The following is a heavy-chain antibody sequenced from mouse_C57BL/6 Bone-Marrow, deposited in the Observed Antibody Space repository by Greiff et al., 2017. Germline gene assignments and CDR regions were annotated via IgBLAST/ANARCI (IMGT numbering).Heavy chain of an antibody. V-gene: IGHV1-64*01. Sequence: QVQLQQPGAELVKPGASVKLSCKASGYTFTSYWMHWVKQRPGQGLEWIGMFHPNSGSTNYNEKFKSKATLTVDNSSGTAYRQLSSRTSEDSAVYYCARKYYGSSKYYYAMDYWGQGTSVTVSS. CDR2: FHPNSGST. CDR3: ARKYYGSSKYYYAMDY. CDR1: GYTFTSYW. D-gene: IGHD1-1*01. J-gene: IGHJ4*01.